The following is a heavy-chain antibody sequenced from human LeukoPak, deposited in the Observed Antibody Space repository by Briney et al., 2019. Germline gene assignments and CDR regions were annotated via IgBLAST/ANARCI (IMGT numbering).Heavy chain of an antibody. CDR3: ARVVADLSTYFDY. V-gene: IGHV4-30-4*08. D-gene: IGHD3-16*02. CDR2: IYYSGST. Sequence: PSETLSLTCTVSGGSISSGDYYWSWIRQPPGKGLEWIGYIYYSGSTYYNPSLKSRVTISVDTSKNQFSLKLSSVTAAGTAVYYCARVVADLSTYFDYWGQGTLVTVSS. CDR1: GGSISSGDYY. J-gene: IGHJ4*02.